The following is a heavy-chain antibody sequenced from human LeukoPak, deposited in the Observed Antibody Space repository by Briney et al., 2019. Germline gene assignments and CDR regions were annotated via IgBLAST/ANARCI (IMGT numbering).Heavy chain of an antibody. V-gene: IGHV2-5*02. CDR3: AHVPGSSIWPERGVFED. CDR1: GFSLSTNGVG. J-gene: IGHJ4*02. CDR2: IYWDDDK. Sequence: SGPTLVKPTQTLTLTCTFSGFSLSTNGVGVGWIRQAPGKALEWLALIYWDDDKRYSSSLNSRLTISKDTSKNQVILKMTNMDPVDTATYYCAHVPGSSIWPERGVFEDWGQGTLVTVSS. D-gene: IGHD6-13*01.